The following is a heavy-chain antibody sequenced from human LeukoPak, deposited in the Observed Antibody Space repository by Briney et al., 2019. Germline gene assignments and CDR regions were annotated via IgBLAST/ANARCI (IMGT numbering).Heavy chain of an antibody. CDR3: AGGPGDYFY. J-gene: IGHJ4*02. D-gene: IGHD4-17*01. V-gene: IGHV4-39*07. CDR2: INHSGST. CDR1: GGSISSSSYY. Sequence: SETLSLTCTVSGGSISSSSYYWGWIRQPPGKGLEWIGEINHSGSTNYNPSLKSRVTISVDTSKNQFSLKLSSVTAADTAVYYCAGGPGDYFYWGQGTLVTVSS.